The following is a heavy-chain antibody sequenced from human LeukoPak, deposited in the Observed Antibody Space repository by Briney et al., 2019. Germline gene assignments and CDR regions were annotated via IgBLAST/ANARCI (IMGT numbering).Heavy chain of an antibody. Sequence: SETLSLTCAVYGGSFSGYYWSWIRQPPGKGLEWIGEINHSGSTNYNPSLKSRVTISVDTSKNQFSLKLTSVTAADTAVYFCARDGELSAILYWGQGTLVTVSS. CDR1: GGSFSGYY. CDR3: ARDGELSAILY. D-gene: IGHD2-21*02. V-gene: IGHV4-34*01. CDR2: INHSGST. J-gene: IGHJ4*02.